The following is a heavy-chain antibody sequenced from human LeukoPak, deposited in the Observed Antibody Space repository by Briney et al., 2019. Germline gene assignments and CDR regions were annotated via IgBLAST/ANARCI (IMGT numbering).Heavy chain of an antibody. V-gene: IGHV7-4-1*02. CDR1: GFTFTNYA. CDR3: ARAQQPLGGLSFPDS. Sequence: ASVKVSCKASGFTFTNYAMNWVRQAPGQGLECMGWINTNTGNPTYAQGFTGRFVFSLDTSVSTAYLQISSLKAEDTAVYYCARAQQPLGGLSFPDSWGQGTLVTVSS. CDR2: INTNTGNP. J-gene: IGHJ5*01. D-gene: IGHD3-16*02.